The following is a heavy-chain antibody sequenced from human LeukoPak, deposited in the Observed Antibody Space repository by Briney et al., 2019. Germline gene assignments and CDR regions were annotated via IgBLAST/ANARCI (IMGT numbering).Heavy chain of an antibody. D-gene: IGHD2-21*02. CDR2: IYYNGGT. J-gene: IGHJ5*02. CDR1: GASISGHY. CDR3: ARGGDWKHWLDP. Sequence: SETLSLTCTVSGASISGHYWSWIRQPPGKGLEWIGHIYYNGGTDYNPSLESRVTISVDTSKNQFSLKLSSVTAADTAVYYCARGGDWKHWLDPWGQGSRVTISS. V-gene: IGHV4-59*11.